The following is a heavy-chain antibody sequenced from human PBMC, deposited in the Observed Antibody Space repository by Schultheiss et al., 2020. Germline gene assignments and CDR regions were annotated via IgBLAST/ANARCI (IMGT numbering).Heavy chain of an antibody. CDR3: ARDGRPGYYGIDV. V-gene: IGHV4-59*12. J-gene: IGHJ6*02. Sequence: SATMSLTCAVYGGSFSGYYWSWIRQPPGKGLEWIGYIYYSGSTNYNPSLKSRVTISVDRSKNQFSLKLSSVTAADTAVYYCARDGRPGYYGIDVWGQGTTVTVAS. CDR2: IYYSGST. D-gene: IGHD6-6*01. CDR1: GGSFSGYY.